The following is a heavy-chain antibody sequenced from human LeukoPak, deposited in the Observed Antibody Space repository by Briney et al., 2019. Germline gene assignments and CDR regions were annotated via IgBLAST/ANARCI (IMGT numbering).Heavy chain of an antibody. CDR3: ARVTKDAGYFDY. D-gene: IGHD4-11*01. Sequence: SGTLSLTCAVYGGSFSGYYWSWIRQPPGKGLEWIGEINHSGSTNYNLSLKSRVTISVDTSKNQFSLKLSSVTAADTAVYYCARVTKDAGYFDYWGQGTLVTVSS. CDR2: INHSGST. CDR1: GGSFSGYY. V-gene: IGHV4-34*01. J-gene: IGHJ4*02.